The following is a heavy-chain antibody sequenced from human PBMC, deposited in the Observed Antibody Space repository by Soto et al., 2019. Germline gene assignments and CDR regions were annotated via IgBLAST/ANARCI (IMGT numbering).Heavy chain of an antibody. CDR3: AKPPPSNKLSSSWYFDY. J-gene: IGHJ4*02. CDR1: GFTFSSYG. D-gene: IGHD6-13*01. Sequence: GGSLRLSCAASGFTFSSYGMHWVRQAPGKGLEWVAVISYDGSNKYYADSVKGRFTISRDNSKNTLYLQMNSLRAEDTAVYYCAKPPPSNKLSSSWYFDYWGQGTLVTVSS. V-gene: IGHV3-30*18. CDR2: ISYDGSNK.